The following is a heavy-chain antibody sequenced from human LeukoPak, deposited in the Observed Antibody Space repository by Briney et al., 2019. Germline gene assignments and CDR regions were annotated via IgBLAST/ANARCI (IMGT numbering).Heavy chain of an antibody. CDR3: AREYSTTWYDWFDP. Sequence: SETLSLTCTVSGYSISSGYYWGWIRQPPGKGLEWIGSIYHSGSTYYNPSLKSRVTISVDTSKNQFSLKLSSVTAADTAVYYCAREYSTTWYDWFDPRGQGTLVTVSS. CDR1: GYSISSGYY. CDR2: IYHSGST. V-gene: IGHV4-38-2*02. D-gene: IGHD6-13*01. J-gene: IGHJ5*02.